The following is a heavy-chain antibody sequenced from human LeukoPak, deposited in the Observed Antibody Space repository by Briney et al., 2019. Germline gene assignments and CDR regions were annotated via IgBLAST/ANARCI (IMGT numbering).Heavy chain of an antibody. CDR1: GGSINNYY. CDR3: ARGSGSGGGRFDY. CDR2: IYYSGSA. V-gene: IGHV4-59*01. J-gene: IGHJ4*02. D-gene: IGHD2-15*01. Sequence: PSETLSLTCTVSGGSINNYYWIWIRQPPGKGLEWIGYIYYSGSANYNPSLKSRVTISVDTSKNQFSLKLSSLTAADTAVYYCARGSGSGGGRFDYWGQGTLVTVSS.